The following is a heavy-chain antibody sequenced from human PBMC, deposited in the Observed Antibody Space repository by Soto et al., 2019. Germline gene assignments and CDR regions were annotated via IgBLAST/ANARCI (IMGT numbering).Heavy chain of an antibody. CDR2: IYHSGST. D-gene: IGHD6-13*01. V-gene: IGHV4-4*02. CDR3: ARAGYSSSWYAGSNWFDP. Sequence: QVQLQESGPGLVKPSGTLSLTCAVSGGSISSSNWWSWGRQPPGKGLEWIGEIYHSGSTNYNPSLKSRVTISVDKSNNQFSLKLSSVTAADTAVYYCARAGYSSSWYAGSNWFDPWGQGTLVTVSS. CDR1: GGSISSSNW. J-gene: IGHJ5*02.